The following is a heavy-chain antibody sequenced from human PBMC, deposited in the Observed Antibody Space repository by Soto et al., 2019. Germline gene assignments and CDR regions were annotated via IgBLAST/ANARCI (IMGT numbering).Heavy chain of an antibody. CDR1: GFTFSSYA. CDR2: ISYDGSNK. CDR3: ARAEGDYDSSGYAFDL. Sequence: GVSLRLSCAASGFTFSSYAMHWVRQAPGKGLEWVAVISYDGSNKYYADSVKGRFTISRDNSKNTLYLQMNSLRAEDTAVYYCARAEGDYDSSGYAFDLWGQGTMVTVS. J-gene: IGHJ3*01. V-gene: IGHV3-30-3*01. D-gene: IGHD3-22*01.